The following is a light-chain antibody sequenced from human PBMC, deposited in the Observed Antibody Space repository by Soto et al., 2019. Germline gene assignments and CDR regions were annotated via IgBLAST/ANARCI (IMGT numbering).Light chain of an antibody. CDR2: GAS. Sequence: EIVLTQSPGTLSLSPGERATLSCRASQTVTGTYLAWYQQKPGQAPRLLIYGASNRATGIPDRFSGSGSGTDFTLTISRLEPEDFAVYYCQQCGPSLTYTFGQGTKLEIK. CDR3: QQCGPSLTYT. J-gene: IGKJ2*01. CDR1: QTVTGTY. V-gene: IGKV3-20*01.